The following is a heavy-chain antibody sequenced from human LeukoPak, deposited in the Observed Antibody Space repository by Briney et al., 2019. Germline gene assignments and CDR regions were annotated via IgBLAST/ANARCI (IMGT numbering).Heavy chain of an antibody. D-gene: IGHD2-15*01. Sequence: GGSLRLSCAASGFTFSSYAMHWVRQAPGKGLEWVAVISYDGSNKYYADSVKGRFTISRDNSKNTLYLQMNGLRAEDTAVYYCARGRLLIGAFDYWGQGTLVTVSS. V-gene: IGHV3-30-3*01. CDR3: ARGRLLIGAFDY. CDR1: GFTFSSYA. J-gene: IGHJ4*02. CDR2: ISYDGSNK.